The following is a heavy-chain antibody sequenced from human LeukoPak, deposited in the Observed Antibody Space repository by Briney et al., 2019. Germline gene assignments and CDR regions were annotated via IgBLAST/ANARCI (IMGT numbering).Heavy chain of an antibody. V-gene: IGHV1-8*02. CDR1: RYTFTSYD. D-gene: IGHD3/OR15-3a*01. CDR3: ARGRKAGVGRVYYMDV. CDR2: MNPKSGNT. J-gene: IGHJ6*03. Sequence: GASVKVSCTTSRYTFTSYDINWVRQATGQGLEWMGWMNPKSGNTDYAQKFQGRVTMTSDTSIDTAYMELSNLRSEDTAVYYCARGRKAGVGRVYYMDVWGKGTTVTVFS.